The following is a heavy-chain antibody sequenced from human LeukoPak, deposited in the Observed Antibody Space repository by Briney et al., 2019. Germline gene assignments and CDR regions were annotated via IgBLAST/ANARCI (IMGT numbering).Heavy chain of an antibody. CDR1: EFTFSSYS. CDR3: AREPVAGRTPPVDY. CDR2: ISSSSSYI. D-gene: IGHD6-19*01. Sequence: GGSLRLSCAASEFTFSSYSMNWVRQAPGKGLEWVSSISSSSSYIYYADSVKGRFTISRDNAKNSLYLQMNSLRAEDTAVYYCAREPVAGRTPPVDYWGQGTLVTVSS. J-gene: IGHJ4*02. V-gene: IGHV3-21*01.